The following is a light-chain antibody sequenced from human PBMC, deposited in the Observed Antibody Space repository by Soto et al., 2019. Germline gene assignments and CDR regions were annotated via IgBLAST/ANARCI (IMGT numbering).Light chain of an antibody. J-gene: IGLJ1*01. V-gene: IGLV2-14*01. CDR3: SSSTTTSTYV. CDR2: EVT. Sequence: QSVLTQPASVSGSPGQSITISCTGTNSDVGGYDYVSWYQQHPDKAPKFMIYEVTNRPSGVSHRFSGSKSGNTASLTISGLQAEDEADYYCSSSTTTSTYVFGTGTKVTVL. CDR1: NSDVGGYDY.